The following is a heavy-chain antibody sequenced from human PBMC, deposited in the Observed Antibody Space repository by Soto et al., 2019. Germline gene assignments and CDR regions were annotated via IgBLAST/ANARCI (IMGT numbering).Heavy chain of an antibody. Sequence: PSETLSLTCTVSGGSISSYYWSWIRQPPGKGLEWIGYIYYSGSTNYNPSLKSRVTISVDTSKNQFSLKLRSVTAADTAIYYCTRLQYSGSGPRVDWFDPWGQGTLVTVSS. D-gene: IGHD3-10*01. CDR1: GGSISSYY. V-gene: IGHV4-59*01. CDR2: IYYSGST. J-gene: IGHJ5*02. CDR3: TRLQYSGSGPRVDWFDP.